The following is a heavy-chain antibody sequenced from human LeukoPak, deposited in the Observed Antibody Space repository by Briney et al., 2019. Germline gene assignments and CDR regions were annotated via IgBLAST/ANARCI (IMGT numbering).Heavy chain of an antibody. V-gene: IGHV1-69*01. D-gene: IGHD5-12*01. J-gene: IGHJ5*02. Sequence: SLKVSCKASGGTFSSYAISWVRQAPGQGLEWMGGIIPIFGTTNYTQKFQGRVTITADESTSTAYMELSSLRSEDTAVYYCARDRTGYSGYDARGYSYAPHLWGQGTLVTVSS. CDR1: GGTFSSYA. CDR2: IIPIFGTT. CDR3: ARDRTGYSGYDARGYSYAPHL.